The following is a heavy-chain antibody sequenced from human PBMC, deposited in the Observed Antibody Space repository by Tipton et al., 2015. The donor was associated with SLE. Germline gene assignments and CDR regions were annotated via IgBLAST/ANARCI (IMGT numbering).Heavy chain of an antibody. V-gene: IGHV3-30*04. J-gene: IGHJ6*02. CDR1: GFTFSSYA. Sequence: SLRLSCAASGFTFSSYAIHWVRRAPGKGLEWVSLISYDGSRRDYADSVKGRFTISRDNSKNTLNLQMNSLRAEDTAVYYCAKLDSGTYYQVPFFFYPMDVWGQGTTVTVSS. CDR3: AKLDSGTYYQVPFFFYPMDV. D-gene: IGHD1-26*01. CDR2: ISYDGSRR.